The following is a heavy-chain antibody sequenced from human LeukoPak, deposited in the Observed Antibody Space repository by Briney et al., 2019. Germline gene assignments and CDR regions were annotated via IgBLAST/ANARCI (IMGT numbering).Heavy chain of an antibody. J-gene: IGHJ4*02. V-gene: IGHV3-9*01. CDR1: GFTFDDYA. Sequence: PGGSLRLSCAASGFTFDDYAMHWVRQAPGKGLEWVSGISWNSGSIGYADSVKGRFTISRDNAKNSLYLQMNSLRAEDTALYYCAKEASGSYSAFDYWGQGTLVTVSS. D-gene: IGHD1-26*01. CDR2: ISWNSGSI. CDR3: AKEASGSYSAFDY.